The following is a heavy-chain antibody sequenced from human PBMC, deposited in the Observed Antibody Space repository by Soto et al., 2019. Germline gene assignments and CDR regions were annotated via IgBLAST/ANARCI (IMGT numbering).Heavy chain of an antibody. CDR1: GFTFNSLS. CDR2: VSFDGKVT. J-gene: IGHJ4*02. V-gene: IGHV3-30*04. D-gene: IGHD2-15*01. Sequence: GGSLRLSCTGPGFTFNSLSLHWVRQGPDKGLEWVAVVSFDGKVTYYADSVKGRFTVSRDISKNTIYLQANSLRPEDTAVYYCAREPYIVSQYFDYWGQGTLVTVS. CDR3: AREPYIVSQYFDY.